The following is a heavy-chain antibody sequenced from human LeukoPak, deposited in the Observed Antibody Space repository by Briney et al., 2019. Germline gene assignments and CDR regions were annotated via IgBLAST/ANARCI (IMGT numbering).Heavy chain of an antibody. CDR3: GKGGSLFDP. D-gene: IGHD1-26*01. CDR2: ISGSGGTT. CDR1: GFTFSSYT. J-gene: IGHJ5*02. V-gene: IGHV3-23*01. Sequence: SGGSLRLSCAASGFTFSSYTMNWVRQAPGKGLECVSTISGSGGTTYYAESVKGRITISRDNSKNTLYLQMNSLRAEDTAVYYCGKGGSLFDPWGQGTLVTVSS.